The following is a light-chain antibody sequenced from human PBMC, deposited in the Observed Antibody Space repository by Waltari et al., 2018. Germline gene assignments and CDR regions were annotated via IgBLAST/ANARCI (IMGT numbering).Light chain of an antibody. CDR3: NSRDSSGNLVV. J-gene: IGLJ3*02. CDR1: SLRKYY. Sequence: SSELTQDPAVSVALGQTVRIKCQGDSLRKYYATWYQQKPGQAPILVIYDKNNRPSGIPDRFSGSTSGNTASLTITGAQAEDEADYYCNSRDSSGNLVVFGGGTKLTVL. CDR2: DKN. V-gene: IGLV3-19*01.